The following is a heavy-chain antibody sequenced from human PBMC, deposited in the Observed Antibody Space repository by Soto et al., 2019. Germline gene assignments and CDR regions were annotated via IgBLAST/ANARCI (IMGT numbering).Heavy chain of an antibody. CDR3: AKRRFTVTLYYYYGMDV. J-gene: IGHJ6*02. D-gene: IGHD4-17*01. Sequence: GGALRLSCAASGFTFSSYAMSWGRQAPGKGLEWVSAISGSGGSTYYADSVKGRFTISRDNSKNTLYLQMNSLRAEDTAVYYCAKRRFTVTLYYYYGMDVWGQGTTVTVSS. V-gene: IGHV3-23*01. CDR2: ISGSGGST. CDR1: GFTFSSYA.